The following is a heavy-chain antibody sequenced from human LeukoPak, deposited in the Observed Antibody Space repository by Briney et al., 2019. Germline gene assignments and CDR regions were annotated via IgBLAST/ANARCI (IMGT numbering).Heavy chain of an antibody. V-gene: IGHV3-21*01. CDR2: ISSSSSYI. Sequence: GGSLRLSCAVSGITLSNYGMSWVRQAPGKGLEWVSSISSSSSYIYYADSVKGRFTISRDNAKNSLYLQMNSLRAEDTAVYYCARDLSDAFDIWGQGTMVTVSS. CDR3: ARDLSDAFDI. J-gene: IGHJ3*02. CDR1: GITLSNYG.